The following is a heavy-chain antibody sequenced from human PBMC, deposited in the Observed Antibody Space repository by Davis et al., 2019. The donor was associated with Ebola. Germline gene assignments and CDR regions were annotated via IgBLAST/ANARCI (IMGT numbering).Heavy chain of an antibody. J-gene: IGHJ4*02. CDR2: IYYSGST. CDR3: ARLGYSNYGLDY. V-gene: IGHV4-59*08. D-gene: IGHD4-11*01. Sequence: SETLSLTCTVSGGSISSYYWSWIRQPPGKGLEWIGYIYYSGSTNYNPSLKSRVTISVDTSKNQFSLKLSSVTAADTAVYYCARLGYSNYGLDYWGQGTLVTVSS. CDR1: GGSISSYY.